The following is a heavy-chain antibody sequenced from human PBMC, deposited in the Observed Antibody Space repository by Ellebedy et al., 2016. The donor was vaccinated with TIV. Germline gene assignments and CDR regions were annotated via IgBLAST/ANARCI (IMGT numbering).Heavy chain of an antibody. CDR2: INHSGST. V-gene: IGHV4-34*01. Sequence: SETLSLTCAVYGGSFSGYYWSWIRQPPGKGLEWIGEINHSGSTNYNPSLKSRVTVSVDTSKNQFSLKLSSVTAADTAVYYCARPRGYSGYDFGYWGQGTLVTVSS. CDR1: GGSFSGYY. CDR3: ARPRGYSGYDFGY. J-gene: IGHJ4*02. D-gene: IGHD5-12*01.